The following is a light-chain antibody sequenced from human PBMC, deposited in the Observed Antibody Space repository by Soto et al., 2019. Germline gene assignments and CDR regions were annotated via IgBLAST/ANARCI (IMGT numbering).Light chain of an antibody. Sequence: EIVLTQSPATLSLSPVERATLSCRASQSVGSYLAWYQQKPGQAPRLLIYDASNRATGIPARFSGSGSGTDFILIISGLEPEDSAVYYCQQYGSSPLYTFGQGTKLEIK. V-gene: IGKV3-11*01. CDR3: QQYGSSPLYT. CDR2: DAS. J-gene: IGKJ2*01. CDR1: QSVGSY.